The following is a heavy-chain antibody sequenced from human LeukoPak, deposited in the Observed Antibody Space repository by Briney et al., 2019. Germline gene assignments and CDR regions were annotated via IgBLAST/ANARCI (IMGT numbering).Heavy chain of an antibody. CDR3: AKAPSFQLISPYLDY. CDR1: GFTFDDYA. CDR2: ISWNSNSI. D-gene: IGHD2-2*01. Sequence: GGSLRLSCAASGFTFDDYAMHWVRQAPGKGLEWVSGISWNSNSIDYADSVKGRFTISRDNAKNSLYLQMNSLRAEDTALYYCAKAPSFQLISPYLDYWGQGTLVTVSS. V-gene: IGHV3-9*01. J-gene: IGHJ4*02.